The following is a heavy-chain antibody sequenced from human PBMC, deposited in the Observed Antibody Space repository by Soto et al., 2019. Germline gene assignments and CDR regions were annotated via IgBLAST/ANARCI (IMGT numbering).Heavy chain of an antibody. CDR2: IYYSGST. CDR3: ARDNSQWELYGLDY. V-gene: IGHV4-31*03. Sequence: QVQLQESGPGLVKPSQTLSLTCTVSGGSISSGGYYWSWIRQHPGKGLEWIGYIYYSGSTYYNPSLKRRVTISVDTSKNQFSLKLSSVTAADTAVYYCARDNSQWELYGLDYWGQGTLVTVSS. J-gene: IGHJ4*02. D-gene: IGHD1-26*01. CDR1: GGSISSGGYY.